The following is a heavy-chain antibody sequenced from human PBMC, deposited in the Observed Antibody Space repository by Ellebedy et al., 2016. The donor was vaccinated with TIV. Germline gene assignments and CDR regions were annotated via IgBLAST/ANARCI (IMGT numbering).Heavy chain of an antibody. D-gene: IGHD1-26*01. Sequence: AASVKVSCQASGYTFTGYYLHWVRQAPGQGLEWMGWINPNSGGTNYAQKFQGRVTMTRDTSISTVHMELTRLGSDDTAVYYCARDGEEWEVRVFDYWGQGTLVTVSS. CDR1: GYTFTGYY. CDR2: INPNSGGT. CDR3: ARDGEEWEVRVFDY. V-gene: IGHV1-2*02. J-gene: IGHJ4*02.